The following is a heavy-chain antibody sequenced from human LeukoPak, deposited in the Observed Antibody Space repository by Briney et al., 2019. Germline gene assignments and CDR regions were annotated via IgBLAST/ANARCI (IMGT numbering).Heavy chain of an antibody. V-gene: IGHV3-30-3*01. J-gene: IGHJ4*02. CDR2: ISYDGSNK. CDR3: ARALDEGARFDY. Sequence: PGGSLRLSCAASGFTFSTYAMHWVRQAPGKGLEWVAVISYDGSNKYYADFVKGRFTISRDNSKTTLYLQMNSLRAEDTAVYYCARALDEGARFDYWGQGTLVTVSS. CDR1: GFTFSTYA.